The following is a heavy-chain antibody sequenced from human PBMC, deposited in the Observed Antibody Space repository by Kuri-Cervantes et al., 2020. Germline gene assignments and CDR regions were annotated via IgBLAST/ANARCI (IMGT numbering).Heavy chain of an antibody. D-gene: IGHD5-12*01. J-gene: IGHJ3*02. V-gene: IGHV3-33*01. CDR3: AGKWLIDAFDI. Sequence: GESLKISCAASGFTFSSYGMHWVRQAPGKGLEWVAVIWYGGSNKYYADSVKGRFTISRDNSKNTLYLQMNSLRAEDTAVYYCAGKWLIDAFDIWGQGTMVTVSS. CDR2: IWYGGSNK. CDR1: GFTFSSYG.